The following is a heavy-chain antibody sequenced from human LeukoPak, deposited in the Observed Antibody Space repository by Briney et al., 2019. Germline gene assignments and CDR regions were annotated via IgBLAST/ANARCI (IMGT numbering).Heavy chain of an antibody. Sequence: GASVKVSCKTSGYTFTSYGISWVRQAPGQGLEWMGWISAYNGNTNYAQKLQGRVTMTTDTSTSTAYMELRSLRSDGTAVYYCARGGYSGYDVDAFDIWGQGTMVTVSS. CDR1: GYTFTSYG. V-gene: IGHV1-18*01. CDR2: ISAYNGNT. D-gene: IGHD5-12*01. CDR3: ARGGYSGYDVDAFDI. J-gene: IGHJ3*02.